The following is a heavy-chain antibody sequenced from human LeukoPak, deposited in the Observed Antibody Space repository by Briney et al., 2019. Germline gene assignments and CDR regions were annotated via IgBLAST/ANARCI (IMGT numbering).Heavy chain of an antibody. CDR3: ASAFIRVGGYAHGMDV. CDR2: FDPEDGET. V-gene: IGHV1-24*01. Sequence: GASVKVSCKVSGYTLTELSMHWVRQAPGKGLEWMGGFDPEDGETIYAQKFQGRVTITADESTSTAYMELSSLRSEDTAVYYCASAFIRVGGYAHGMDVWGQGTTVTVSS. D-gene: IGHD2-2*01. CDR1: GYTLTELS. J-gene: IGHJ6*02.